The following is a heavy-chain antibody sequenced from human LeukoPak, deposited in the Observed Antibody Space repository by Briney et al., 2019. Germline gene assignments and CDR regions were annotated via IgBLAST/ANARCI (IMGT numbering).Heavy chain of an antibody. Sequence: ASVKVSCKASGYTFTSYYMHWVRQAPGQGLEWMGIINPSGGSTSYAQKFQGRVTMTRDMSTSTVYMELSSLRSEDTAVYYCARDHGAGWFDPWGQGTLVTVSS. V-gene: IGHV1-46*01. CDR2: INPSGGST. J-gene: IGHJ5*02. CDR1: GYTFTSYY. CDR3: ARDHGAGWFDP. D-gene: IGHD1-26*01.